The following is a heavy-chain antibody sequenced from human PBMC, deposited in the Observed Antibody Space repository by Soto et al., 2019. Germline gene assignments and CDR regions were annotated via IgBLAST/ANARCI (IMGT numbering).Heavy chain of an antibody. CDR1: GYTLTGYY. D-gene: IGHD1-26*01. CDR2: INPDSGGT. V-gene: IGHV1-2*02. Sequence: ASVKVSCRASGYTLTGYYMHWVRHAPRQGLEWMGWINPDSGGTNYAQKFQGRVTMTRDTSISTAYMELSRLRSDDTAVYYRPTDRGTYYLTMRFDPSGQGTLVTVSS. CDR3: PTDRGTYYLTMRFDP. J-gene: IGHJ5*02.